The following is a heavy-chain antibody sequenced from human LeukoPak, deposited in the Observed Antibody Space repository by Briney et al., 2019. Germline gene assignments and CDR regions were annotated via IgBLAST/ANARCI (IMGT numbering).Heavy chain of an antibody. D-gene: IGHD1-26*01. CDR1: GFTFSTSW. J-gene: IGHJ4*02. Sequence: GGSLRLSCVASGFTFSTSWVTWVRQAPGKGLEWVANIDKHGSGKYYVDSVKGRFAISRDYASNSVFLQMDSLRAEDTSVYYCARDAGWGYYDLWGQGTRVTVSS. V-gene: IGHV3-7*01. CDR2: IDKHGSGK. CDR3: ARDAGWGYYDL.